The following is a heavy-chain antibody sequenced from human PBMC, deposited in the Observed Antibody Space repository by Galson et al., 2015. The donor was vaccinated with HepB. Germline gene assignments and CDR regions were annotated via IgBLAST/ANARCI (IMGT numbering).Heavy chain of an antibody. D-gene: IGHD1-26*01. CDR3: ARIGGGNYRGKNYFDY. CDR1: GFSLSNPRLG. V-gene: IGHV2-26*02. J-gene: IGHJ4*02. CDR2: IFPNDEK. Sequence: PALVKPTQTLTLTCTVSGFSLSNPRLGISWIRQPPGKALEWLANIFPNDEKSYNPSLKTRLAIARGSSQSRVVLIMTNMDPVDTATYFCARIGGGNYRGKNYFDYWGQGTLVTVSS.